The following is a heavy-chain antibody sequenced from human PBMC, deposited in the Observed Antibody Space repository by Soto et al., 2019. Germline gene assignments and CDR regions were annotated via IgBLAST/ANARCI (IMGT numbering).Heavy chain of an antibody. CDR2: ISYDGSNK. J-gene: IGHJ4*02. CDR1: GFTFSSYA. D-gene: IGHD3-10*01. Sequence: QVQLVESGGGVVQPGRSLRLSCAASGFTFSSYAMHWVRQAPGKGLEWVAVISYDGSNKYYADSVKGRFTISRDNSKNTLYLQVNSLRAADTGVYYCARDRSILDYYGSGSSYGIGGYWGQGALVNVSS. V-gene: IGHV3-30-3*01. CDR3: ARDRSILDYYGSGSSYGIGGY.